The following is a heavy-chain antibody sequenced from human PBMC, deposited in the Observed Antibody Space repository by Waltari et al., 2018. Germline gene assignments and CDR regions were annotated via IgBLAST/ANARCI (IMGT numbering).Heavy chain of an antibody. D-gene: IGHD3-3*01. CDR1: GFPSGTIGVV. Sequence: ITLKEPGPPLWKPTQTPTLTCTSPGFPSGTIGVVVAGFGRPPGKALEWLALIYWDDDKRYSPSLKSRLTITKDTSKNQVVLTMTNMDPVDTATYYCAHLYYDFWSGYPQHYFDYWGQGTLVTVSS. V-gene: IGHV2-5*02. J-gene: IGHJ4*02. CDR2: IYWDDDK. CDR3: AHLYYDFWSGYPQHYFDY.